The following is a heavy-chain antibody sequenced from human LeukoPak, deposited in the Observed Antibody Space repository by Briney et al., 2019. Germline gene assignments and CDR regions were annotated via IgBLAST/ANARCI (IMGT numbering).Heavy chain of an antibody. CDR1: GFTFSSYW. V-gene: IGHV3-7*01. D-gene: IGHD1-26*01. Sequence: SGGSLRLSCAASGFTFSSYWMSWVRQAPGKGLEWVANIKQDGSEKYYVDSVKGLFTISRDNAKNSLYLQMNSLRAEDTAVYYCARDGVGASYLPNFDYWGQGTLVAVSS. CDR3: ARDGVGASYLPNFDY. CDR2: IKQDGSEK. J-gene: IGHJ4*02.